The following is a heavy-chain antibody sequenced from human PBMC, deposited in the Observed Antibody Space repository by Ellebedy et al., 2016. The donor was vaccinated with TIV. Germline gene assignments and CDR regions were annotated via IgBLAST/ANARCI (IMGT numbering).Heavy chain of an antibody. V-gene: IGHV5-51*01. D-gene: IGHD2-21*01. CDR2: MYPRDSDI. CDR1: GYSFSNYW. Sequence: GESLTISXKASGYSFSNYWIGWVRQMPGKGLEWMGVMYPRDSDIRYSPSFQGHVTISSDTSISTAYLQWTSLKASDSAMYYCATYGGLDVWGKGTTVTVSS. J-gene: IGHJ6*04. CDR3: ATYGGLDV.